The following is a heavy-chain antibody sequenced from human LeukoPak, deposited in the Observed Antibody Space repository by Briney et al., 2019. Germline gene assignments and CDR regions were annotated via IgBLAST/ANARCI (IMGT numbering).Heavy chain of an antibody. CDR2: INPNSGGT. Sequence: ASVNVSCKASGYTFTGYYMDWVRQAPGQGLEWMGRINPNSGGTNYAQKFQGRVTMTRDTSISTAYMELSRLRSDDTAVYYCAREDNLGSGSSPYDYWGQGTLVTVSS. CDR3: AREDNLGSGSSPYDY. J-gene: IGHJ4*02. CDR1: GYTFTGYY. V-gene: IGHV1-2*06. D-gene: IGHD6-19*01.